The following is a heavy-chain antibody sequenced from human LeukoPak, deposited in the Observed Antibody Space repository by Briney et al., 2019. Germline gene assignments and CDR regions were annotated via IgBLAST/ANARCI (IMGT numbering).Heavy chain of an antibody. CDR2: ISGSGGST. CDR1: GFTFSSYA. D-gene: IGHD1-26*01. CDR3: AKDRAYSSGSYGFDY. Sequence: GGSLRLSCAASGFTFSSYAMSWVRQAPGKGLEWVSAISGSGGSTYYADSVKGRFTISRDNSKNTPYLQMNSLRAEDTAVYYCAKDRAYSSGSYGFDYWGQGTLVTVSS. V-gene: IGHV3-23*01. J-gene: IGHJ4*02.